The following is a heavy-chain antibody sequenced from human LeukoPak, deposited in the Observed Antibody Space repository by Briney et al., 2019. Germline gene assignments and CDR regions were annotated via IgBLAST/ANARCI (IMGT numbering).Heavy chain of an antibody. CDR1: GFTVSSNY. J-gene: IGHJ4*02. Sequence: GGSLRLSCAASGFTVSSNYMTWVRQAPGKGLEWVSVLYAGGTTYYADSVKGRFTISRDNSKNTLYLQMNSLRAEDTAVYYCARAPTMVHFDFWGQGTLVAVSS. CDR3: ARAPTMVHFDF. D-gene: IGHD4-23*01. V-gene: IGHV3-53*01. CDR2: LYAGGTT.